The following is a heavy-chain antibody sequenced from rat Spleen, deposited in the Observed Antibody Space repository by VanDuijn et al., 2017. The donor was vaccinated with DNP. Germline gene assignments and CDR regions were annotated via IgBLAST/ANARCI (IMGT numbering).Heavy chain of an antibody. Sequence: EVQLVETGGGLVQPGRSLKLSCVASGFTFSSFWMFWIRQAPGKGLEWVAATSYDGGSTYYRDSVKGRFTISRDNAKSSLYLQMDSLRSEETATYYCAKAGGYSPWYFDYWGQGVMVTVSS. D-gene: IGHD1-11*01. CDR2: TSYDGGST. J-gene: IGHJ2*01. CDR1: GFTFSSFW. CDR3: AKAGGYSPWYFDY. V-gene: IGHV5-58*01.